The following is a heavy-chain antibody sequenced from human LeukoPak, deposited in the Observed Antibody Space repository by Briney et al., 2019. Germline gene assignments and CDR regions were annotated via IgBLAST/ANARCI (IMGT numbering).Heavy chain of an antibody. V-gene: IGHV1-2*02. Sequence: ASVKVSCKASGGTFSSYAISWVRQAPGQGLEWMGWINPNSGGTNYAQKFQGRVTMTRDTSISTAYMELSRLRSDDTAVYYCAREYQLLLYSPLDYWGQGTLVTVSS. J-gene: IGHJ4*02. CDR1: GGTFSSYA. CDR3: AREYQLLLYSPLDY. D-gene: IGHD2-2*01. CDR2: INPNSGGT.